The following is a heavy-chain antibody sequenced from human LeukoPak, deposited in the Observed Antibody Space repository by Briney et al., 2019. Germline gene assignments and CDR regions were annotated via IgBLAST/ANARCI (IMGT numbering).Heavy chain of an antibody. CDR2: IYYSGST. V-gene: IGHV4-61*01. CDR3: AREGTMLQDAFDI. D-gene: IGHD2-8*01. J-gene: IGHJ3*02. CDR1: GGSISSGSNY. Sequence: SETLSLTCTVSGGSISSGSNYWSWIRQPPGKGLEWIGYIYYSGSTNYNPSLKSRVTISVDTSKNQFSLKLSSVTAADTAVYYCAREGTMLQDAFDIWGQGTMVTVSS.